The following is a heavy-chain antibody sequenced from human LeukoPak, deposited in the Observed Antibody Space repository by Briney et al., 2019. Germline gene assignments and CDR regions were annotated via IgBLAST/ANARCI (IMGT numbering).Heavy chain of an antibody. Sequence: GGSLRLSCAASGFTFTTYWMSWVRQAPGKGLEWVANIKQDGTEKYYVDSVKGRFTISRDNAKNSLSLQMNSLRVEDTAVYHCAKVAKYYYGSETYYFFEHWGQGTPVTASS. J-gene: IGHJ4*02. CDR1: GFTFTTYW. D-gene: IGHD3-10*01. V-gene: IGHV3-7*01. CDR2: IKQDGTEK. CDR3: AKVAKYYYGSETYYFFEH.